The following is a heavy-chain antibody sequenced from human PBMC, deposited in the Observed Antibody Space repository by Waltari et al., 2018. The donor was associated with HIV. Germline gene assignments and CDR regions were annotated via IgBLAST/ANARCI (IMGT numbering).Heavy chain of an antibody. CDR1: GYSISSGYY. V-gene: IGHV4-38-2*01. J-gene: IGHJ4*02. D-gene: IGHD4-17*01. CDR3: ARDYGDYANFDY. Sequence: QVQLQESGPGLVKPSETLSLTCAVSGYSISSGYYWGWIRQPPGKGLEWIGSIYHSGSTYYNPSLKRRVTISVDTSKNQFSLKLSSVTAADTAVYYCARDYGDYANFDYWGQGTLVTVSS. CDR2: IYHSGST.